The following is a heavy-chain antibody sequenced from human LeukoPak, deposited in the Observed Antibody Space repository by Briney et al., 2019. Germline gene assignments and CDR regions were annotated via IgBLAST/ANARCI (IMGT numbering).Heavy chain of an antibody. CDR2: IYSGGST. D-gene: IGHD6-19*01. Sequence: GGSLRLSCAASGFTVSSNYMSWVRQAPGKGLEWVSVIYSGGSTYYADSVKGRFTISRDNSKNTLSLQMNSLSAEDTAVYYCARSYSSGWYGYFDYWGQGTLVTVSS. CDR3: ARSYSSGWYGYFDY. V-gene: IGHV3-53*01. J-gene: IGHJ4*02. CDR1: GFTVSSNY.